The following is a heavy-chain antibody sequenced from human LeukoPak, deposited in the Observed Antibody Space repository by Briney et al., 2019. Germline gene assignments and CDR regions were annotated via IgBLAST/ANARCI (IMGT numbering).Heavy chain of an antibody. D-gene: IGHD6-13*01. V-gene: IGHV4-61*05. CDR3: ARGSKAAPGTFDY. Sequence: NPSETLSLTCTVSGGSISSSSYYWGWIRQPPGKGLEWIGYIYYTGSTDYNPSLKSRVAISVDTSKNQFSLKLSSVTAADTAVYYCARGSKAAPGTFDYWGQGTLVTVSS. CDR1: GGSISSSSYY. J-gene: IGHJ4*02. CDR2: IYYTGST.